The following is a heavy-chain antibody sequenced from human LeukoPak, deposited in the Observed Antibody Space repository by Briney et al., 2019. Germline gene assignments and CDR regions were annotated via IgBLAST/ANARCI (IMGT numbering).Heavy chain of an antibody. CDR3: ARGIFGVVIQDNWFDP. CDR2: IYYSGST. V-gene: IGHV4-59*01. J-gene: IGHJ5*02. CDR1: GGSISSYY. Sequence: PSETLSLTRTVSGGSISSYYWSWIRQPPGKGLEWIGYIYYSGSTNYNPSLKSRVTISVDTSKNQFSLKLSSVTAADTAVYYCARGIFGVVIQDNWFDPWGQGTLVTVSS. D-gene: IGHD3-3*01.